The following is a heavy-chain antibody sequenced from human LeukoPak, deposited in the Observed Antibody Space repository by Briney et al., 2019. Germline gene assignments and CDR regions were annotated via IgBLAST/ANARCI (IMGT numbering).Heavy chain of an antibody. Sequence: GGSLRLSCAASGFTFSSYEMNWVRQAPGKGLEWVSYISSSGSTIYYADSVKGRFTISRDNAKNSLYLQMNSLRAEDTAVYYCARDWQQLFGHYFDYWGQGTLVTVSS. J-gene: IGHJ4*02. CDR2: ISSSGSTI. D-gene: IGHD6-13*01. V-gene: IGHV3-48*03. CDR1: GFTFSSYE. CDR3: ARDWQQLFGHYFDY.